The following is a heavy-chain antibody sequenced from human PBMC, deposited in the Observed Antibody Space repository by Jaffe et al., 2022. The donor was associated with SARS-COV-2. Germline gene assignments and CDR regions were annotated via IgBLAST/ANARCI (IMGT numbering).Heavy chain of an antibody. V-gene: IGHV4-39*01. CDR1: GDSISSSSSY. CDR2: VYYSGST. CDR3: ARRLAVVGTYYFDY. J-gene: IGHJ4*02. D-gene: IGHD6-19*01. Sequence: QLQLQESGPGLVKPSETLSLTCTVSGDSISSSSSYWGWIRQPPGKGLEWIGSVYYSGSTYYNPSLKSRVTISVDTSKNQFSLKLSSVTAADTAVYYCARRLAVVGTYYFDYWGQGTLVTVSS.